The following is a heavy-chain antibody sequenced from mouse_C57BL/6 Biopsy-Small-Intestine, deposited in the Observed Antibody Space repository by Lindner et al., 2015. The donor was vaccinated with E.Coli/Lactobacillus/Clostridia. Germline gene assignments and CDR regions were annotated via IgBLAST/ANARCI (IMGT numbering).Heavy chain of an antibody. J-gene: IGHJ3*01. CDR1: GFSFNTYA. D-gene: IGHD2-3*01. Sequence: EVQLQESGGGLVQPEGSLKLSCAASGFSFNTYAMNWVRQAPGKGLEWVARIRSKSNNYATYYADSVKDRFTISRDDSESMLYLQMNNLKTEDTAMYYCVRLDDGYYGAYWGQGTLVTVSA. V-gene: IGHV10-1*01. CDR3: VRLDDGYYGAY. CDR2: IRSKSNNYAT.